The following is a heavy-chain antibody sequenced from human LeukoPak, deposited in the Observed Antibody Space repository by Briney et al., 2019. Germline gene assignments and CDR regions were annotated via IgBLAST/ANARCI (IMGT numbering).Heavy chain of an antibody. CDR2: IWYDGSNK. D-gene: IGHD6-13*01. CDR3: AKDNVAAAGRYFDY. Sequence: GGSLRLSCAASGLTFSSYGMHWVRQAPGKGLEWVAVIWYDGSNKYYADSVKGRFTISRDNSKNTLYLQMHSLRAEDTAVYYCAKDNVAAAGRYFDYWGQGTLVTVSS. V-gene: IGHV3-30*02. CDR1: GLTFSSYG. J-gene: IGHJ4*02.